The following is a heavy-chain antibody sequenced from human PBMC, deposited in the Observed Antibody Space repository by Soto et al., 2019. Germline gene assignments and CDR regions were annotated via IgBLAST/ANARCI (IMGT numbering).Heavy chain of an antibody. CDR1: GFTFSTYT. D-gene: IGHD6-6*01. V-gene: IGHV3-21*01. CDR2: ISSTSIYK. J-gene: IGHJ1*01. Sequence: GGSLRLSCAASGFTFSTYTMNWVRQAPGKGLEWVSSISSTSIYKYYADPVKGRFTISRDNAKNALYLQMNSLRAEDTAVYYCARTSGSSFFNWGQGILVTVSS. CDR3: ARTSGSSFFN.